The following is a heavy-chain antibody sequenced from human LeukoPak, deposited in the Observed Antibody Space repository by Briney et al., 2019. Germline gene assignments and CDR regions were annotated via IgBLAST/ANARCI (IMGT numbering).Heavy chain of an antibody. V-gene: IGHV3-30-3*01. D-gene: IGHD3-10*01. CDR1: GFTFSSYA. CDR2: ISYDGSNK. Sequence: PGRSLRLSCAASGFTFSSYAMHWVRQAPGKGLEWVAVISYDGSNKYYADSVKGRFTISRDNSKNTLYLQMNSLRAEDTAVYYCARDSYYYGSGSYYSDWGQGTLVTVSS. J-gene: IGHJ4*02. CDR3: ARDSYYYGSGSYYSD.